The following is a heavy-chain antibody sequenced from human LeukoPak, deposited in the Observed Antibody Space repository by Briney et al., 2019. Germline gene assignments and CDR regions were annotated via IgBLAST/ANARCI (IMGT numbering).Heavy chain of an antibody. J-gene: IGHJ5*02. Sequence: SETLSLTCAVYGGSFSGYYWSWIRQPPGKGLEWIGEINHSGSTNYNPSLKSRFTISVDTSKNQFSLKLSSVTAADTAVYYCARELAQYYDFWSGYYTWWFDPWGQGTLVTVSS. CDR2: INHSGST. CDR1: GGSFSGYY. V-gene: IGHV4-34*01. D-gene: IGHD3-3*01. CDR3: ARELAQYYDFWSGYYTWWFDP.